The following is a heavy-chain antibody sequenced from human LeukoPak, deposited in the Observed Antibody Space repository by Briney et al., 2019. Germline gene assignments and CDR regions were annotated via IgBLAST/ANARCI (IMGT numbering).Heavy chain of an antibody. CDR2: INTAGNT. CDR1: GFTISTYD. Sequence: PGGSLRLSCAASGFTISTYDKHWVRQATGKGLEWVSGINTAGNTYYPGSVKGRFTISREDAKNSFYLQMNSLRAGDTAVYYCARGDCSGGSCSGMGVCGQGTTVTVSS. V-gene: IGHV3-13*04. J-gene: IGHJ6*02. D-gene: IGHD2-15*01. CDR3: ARGDCSGGSCSGMGV.